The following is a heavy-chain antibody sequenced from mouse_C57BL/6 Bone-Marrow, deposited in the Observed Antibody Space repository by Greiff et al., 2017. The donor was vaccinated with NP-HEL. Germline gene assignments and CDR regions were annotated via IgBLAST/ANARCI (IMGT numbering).Heavy chain of an antibody. J-gene: IGHJ3*01. CDR2: IDPSDSYT. D-gene: IGHD2-3*01. CDR1: GYTFTSYW. V-gene: IGHV1-69*01. CDR3: ARKGWGFAY. Sequence: QVQLKQPGAELVMPGASVKLSCKASGYTFTSYWMHWVKQRPGQGLEWIGEIDPSDSYTNYNQKFKGKSTLTVDKSSSTAYMQLSSLTSEDSAVYYCARKGWGFAYWGQGTLVTVSA.